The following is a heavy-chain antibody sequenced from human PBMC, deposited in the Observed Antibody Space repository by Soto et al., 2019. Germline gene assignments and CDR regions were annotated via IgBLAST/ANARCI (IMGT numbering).Heavy chain of an antibody. J-gene: IGHJ6*02. CDR2: IYPGDSDT. CDR1: GYSFTSYW. V-gene: IGHV5-51*01. CDR3: ERQRGYYYYGMDV. Sequence: PGESLKISCKGSGYSFTSYWIGWVRQMPGKGLEWMGIIYPGDSDTRYSPSFQGQVTISADKSISTAYLQWSSLKASDTAMYYCERQRGYYYYGMDVWGQGTTVTVSS.